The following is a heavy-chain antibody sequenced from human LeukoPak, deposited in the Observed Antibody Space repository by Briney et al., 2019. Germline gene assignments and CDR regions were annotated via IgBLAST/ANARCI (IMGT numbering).Heavy chain of an antibody. V-gene: IGHV3-30*03. Sequence: GGSLRLSCAASGFTFSSYGMHWVRQAPGKGLEWVAVISYDGSNKYYADSVKGRFTISRDNSKNTLYLQMNSLRAEDTAVYYCASDGGYFSDDAFDIWGQGTMVTVS. J-gene: IGHJ3*02. CDR1: GFTFSSYG. D-gene: IGHD5-12*01. CDR3: ASDGGYFSDDAFDI. CDR2: ISYDGSNK.